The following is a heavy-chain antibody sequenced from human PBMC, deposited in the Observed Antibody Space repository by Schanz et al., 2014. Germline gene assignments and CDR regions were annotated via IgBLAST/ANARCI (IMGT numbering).Heavy chain of an antibody. CDR2: IWNNGVTK. D-gene: IGHD2-15*01. Sequence: VQLVESGGGLVKPGGSLRLSCEASEFTFSSYAMHWVRQAPGKGLEWVAVIWNNGVTKYYADSVRGRFTISRDNSKNTLYLQMNSLRAEDTAVFYCAKGMGYCSGGTCYDYYYYGLDVWGQGTTVTVSS. CDR1: EFTFSSYA. V-gene: IGHV3-33*06. J-gene: IGHJ6*02. CDR3: AKGMGYCSGGTCYDYYYYGLDV.